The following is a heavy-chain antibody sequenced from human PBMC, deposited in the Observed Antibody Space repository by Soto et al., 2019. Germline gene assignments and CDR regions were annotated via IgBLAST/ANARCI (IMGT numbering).Heavy chain of an antibody. CDR1: GYTFTAYY. V-gene: IGHV1-2*04. J-gene: IGHJ6*02. CDR2: INPNSGGT. Sequence: ASVKVSCTASGYTFTAYYMPWVRQAPGQGLEWMGWINPNSGGTNYAQKFQGWVTMTRDTSISTAYMELSRLRSDDTALYYCAREAEQWSYYYGLDVWGQGTTVTVSS. D-gene: IGHD3-3*01. CDR3: AREAEQWSYYYGLDV.